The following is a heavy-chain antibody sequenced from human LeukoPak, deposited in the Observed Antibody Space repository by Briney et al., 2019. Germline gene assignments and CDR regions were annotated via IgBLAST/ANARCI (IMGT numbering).Heavy chain of an antibody. CDR3: ARGGVDHYGSGTYYLMYYFDH. Sequence: GGSLRLSCDASGFTFRNYEMNWVRQAPGKGLEWVSGISGSGGATYYADSVKGRFTVSRDDPHNTLYLQMNSVRAEDTAVYFCARGGVDHYGSGTYYLMYYFDHWGQGALVTVSS. D-gene: IGHD3-10*01. V-gene: IGHV3-23*01. CDR2: ISGSGGAT. CDR1: GFTFRNYE. J-gene: IGHJ4*02.